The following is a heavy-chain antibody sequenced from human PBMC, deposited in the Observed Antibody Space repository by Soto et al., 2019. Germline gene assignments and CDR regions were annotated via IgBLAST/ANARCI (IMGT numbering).Heavy chain of an antibody. CDR2: ISGSGGST. CDR3: AKDGGYCSGGSCYSPYYYYGMDV. Sequence: GGSLRLSCAASGFTFSSYAMSWVRQAPGKGLEWVSAISGSGGSTYYADSVKGRFTISRDNSKNTLYLQMNSLRAEDTAVYYCAKDGGYCSGGSCYSPYYYYGMDVWGQGTTVTVSS. J-gene: IGHJ6*02. V-gene: IGHV3-23*01. D-gene: IGHD2-15*01. CDR1: GFTFSSYA.